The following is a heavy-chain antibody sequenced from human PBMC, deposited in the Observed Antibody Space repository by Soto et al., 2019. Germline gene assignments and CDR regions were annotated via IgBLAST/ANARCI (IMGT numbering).Heavy chain of an antibody. CDR1: GFTFSSYA. CDR2: ISGSGGST. D-gene: IGHD6-19*01. V-gene: IGHV3-23*01. J-gene: IGHJ3*02. CDR3: ATDRMRQWLVRIAFDI. Sequence: GSLRLSCAASGFTFSSYAMSWVRQAPGKGLEWVSAISGSGGSTYYADSVKGRFTISRDNSKNTLYLQMNSLRAEDTAVYYCATDRMRQWLVRIAFDIWGQGTTVPVSS.